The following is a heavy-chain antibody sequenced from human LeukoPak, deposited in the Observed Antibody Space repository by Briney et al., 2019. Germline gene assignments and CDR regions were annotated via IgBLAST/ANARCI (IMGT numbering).Heavy chain of an antibody. J-gene: IGHJ6*02. D-gene: IGHD1-20*01. CDR3: VRALRARITGTTASVYGMDV. V-gene: IGHV4-59*01. CDR1: GGSISSYY. CDR2: IYYSGST. Sequence: PSETLSLTCTVSGGSISSYYWSWIRQPPGKGLEWIGYIYYSGSTNYNPSLKSRVTISVDTSKNQFSLKLSSVTAADTAVYYCVRALRARITGTTASVYGMDVWGQGTTVTVSS.